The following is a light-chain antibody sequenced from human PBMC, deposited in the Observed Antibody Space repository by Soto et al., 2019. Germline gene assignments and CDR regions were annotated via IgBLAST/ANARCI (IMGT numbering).Light chain of an antibody. CDR2: AAS. J-gene: IGKJ3*01. CDR3: QKDNSAPLT. Sequence: DIQMTQSPSSLSASVGARVTITCRASQGISNYFAWYQQNPGKVPKLLIYAASTLQSGVPSRFSGSGSGTDFTLTISNLQPEDVATYYGQKDNSAPLTFGPGTKVDIK. V-gene: IGKV1-27*01. CDR1: QGISNY.